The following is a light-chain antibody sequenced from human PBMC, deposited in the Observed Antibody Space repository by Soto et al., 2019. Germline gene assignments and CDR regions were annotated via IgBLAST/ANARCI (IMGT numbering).Light chain of an antibody. V-gene: IGLV2-23*01. CDR3: CSYAGRSTWV. CDR2: EAS. J-gene: IGLJ3*02. CDR1: SSDLGNHNL. Sequence: QSVLTQPASVSGSPGQSITISCTGTSSDLGNHNLVSWYQQYPGKAPTLMIYEASQRPSGISHRFSGSKSDNTASLTISGLQTEDEANYYCCSYAGRSTWVFGGGTKLTVL.